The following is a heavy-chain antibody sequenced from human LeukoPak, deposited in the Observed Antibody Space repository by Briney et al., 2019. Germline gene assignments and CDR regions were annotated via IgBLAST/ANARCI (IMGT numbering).Heavy chain of an antibody. Sequence: SVKVSCKASGGTFSSYAISWVRQAPGRGLEWMGGIIPIFGTANYAQKFQGRVTITADESTSTAYMELSSLRSEDTAVYYCARVSYYYDSSGYYNGGYYYYYGMDVWGQGTTVTVSS. CDR1: GGTFSSYA. V-gene: IGHV1-69*13. CDR3: ARVSYYYDSSGYYNGGYYYYYGMDV. J-gene: IGHJ6*02. CDR2: IIPIFGTA. D-gene: IGHD3-22*01.